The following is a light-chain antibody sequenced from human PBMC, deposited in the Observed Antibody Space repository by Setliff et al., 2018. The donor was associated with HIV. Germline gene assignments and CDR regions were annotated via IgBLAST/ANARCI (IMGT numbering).Light chain of an antibody. CDR1: SNDVGTYNL. Sequence: SALTQPASVSGSPGQSITISCTGTSNDVGTYNLVSWYQQHPGKAPKLIIYEGNRWPSGVSNRFSGSYSGNTASLTISGLQAEDEADYYCYSYASSMTSWVFGGGTQLTVL. J-gene: IGLJ3*02. V-gene: IGLV2-23*01. CDR3: YSYASSMTSWV. CDR2: EGN.